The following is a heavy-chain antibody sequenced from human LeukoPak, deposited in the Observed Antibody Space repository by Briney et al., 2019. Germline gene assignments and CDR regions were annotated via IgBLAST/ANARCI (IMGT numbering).Heavy chain of an antibody. CDR2: IKEDGSEI. D-gene: IGHD6-13*01. J-gene: IGHJ1*01. Sequence: GGSLRLSCAASGFAFSDYWMSWVRQAPGKGLEWVANIKEDGSEISYVHSVKGRFTISRDNARNSLYLQMNSLRDEDTAVYSCAREKYVAGEFFQHWGQGTLVTVSS. CDR1: GFAFSDYW. V-gene: IGHV3-7*01. CDR3: AREKYVAGEFFQH.